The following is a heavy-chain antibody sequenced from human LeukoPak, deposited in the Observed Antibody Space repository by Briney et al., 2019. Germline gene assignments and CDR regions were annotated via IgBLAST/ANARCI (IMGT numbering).Heavy chain of an antibody. CDR1: GDSISNYY. Sequence: PSETLSLTCTVSGDSISNYYWSWIRQPAGKGLEWIGRMYPSGSTNYNPSLKSRVTMSIDTSKNQFSLRLSSVTAADTAMYYCARDRLPYDILTGTPREETDYWGQGTPVTVSS. V-gene: IGHV4-4*07. D-gene: IGHD3-9*01. CDR2: MYPSGST. CDR3: ARDRLPYDILTGTPREETDY. J-gene: IGHJ4*02.